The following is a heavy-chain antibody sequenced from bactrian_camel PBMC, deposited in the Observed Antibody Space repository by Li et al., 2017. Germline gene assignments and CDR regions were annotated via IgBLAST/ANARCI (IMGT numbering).Heavy chain of an antibody. CDR1: GFTFSTND. D-gene: IGHD4*01. CDR2: IDSSGKA. Sequence: VQLVESGGGLVQAGGSLSVSCVTAGFTFSTNDVSWVRQAPGKGLEWVAVIDSSGKAYYSSFMKGRFTISRDNAKNTVDLQMKSLTTEDTAVYYCATSNDIATMRLGYWARGPRSPSP. V-gene: IGHV3S40*01. J-gene: IGHJ4*01.